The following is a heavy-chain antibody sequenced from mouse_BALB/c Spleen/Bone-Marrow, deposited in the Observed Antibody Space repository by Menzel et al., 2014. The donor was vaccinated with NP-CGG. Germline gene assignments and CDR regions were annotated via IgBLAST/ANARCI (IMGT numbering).Heavy chain of an antibody. J-gene: IGHJ1*01. D-gene: IGHD1-1*01. CDR2: ISSGGTYT. Sequence: EVQLVESGGDLVKPGGSLKLSCAASGFTFSSYGMSWVRQTPDKGLKWVATISSGGTYTFYPDSVKGRFTISRDNAKNTLYLQMSSLKSEDTAMYYCTRQGSDGYDSREDWYFDVWGAGTTVTVSS. CDR3: TRQGSDGYDSREDWYFDV. CDR1: GFTFSSYG. V-gene: IGHV5-6*01.